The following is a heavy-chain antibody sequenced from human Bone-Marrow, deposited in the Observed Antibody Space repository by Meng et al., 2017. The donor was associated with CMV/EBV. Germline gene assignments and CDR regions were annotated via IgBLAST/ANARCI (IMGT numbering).Heavy chain of an antibody. CDR1: GFTFSSYW. CDR3: ARGMIARNWFDP. Sequence: GVLKISCAASGFTFSSYWMSWVRQAPGKGLEWVANIKQDGSEKYYVDSVKGRFTISRDNAKNSLYLQMNSLRAEDTAVYYCARGMIARNWFDPWGQGTLVTVSS. CDR2: IKQDGSEK. D-gene: IGHD3-22*01. V-gene: IGHV3-7*01. J-gene: IGHJ5*02.